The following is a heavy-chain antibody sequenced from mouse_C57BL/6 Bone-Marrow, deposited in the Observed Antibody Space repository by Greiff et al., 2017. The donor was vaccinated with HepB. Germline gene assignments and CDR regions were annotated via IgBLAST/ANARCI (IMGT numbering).Heavy chain of an antibody. Sequence: QVQLQQPGAELVMPGASVKLSCKASGYTFTSYWMHWVKQRPGQGLEWIGEIDPSDSYTNYNQKFKGKSTLTVDKSSSTAYMQLSSLTSADSAVYYCARNGSGYFDYWGRGTTLTVSS. J-gene: IGHJ2*01. CDR2: IDPSDSYT. CDR1: GYTFTSYW. CDR3: ARNGSGYFDY. V-gene: IGHV1-69*01. D-gene: IGHD1-1*01.